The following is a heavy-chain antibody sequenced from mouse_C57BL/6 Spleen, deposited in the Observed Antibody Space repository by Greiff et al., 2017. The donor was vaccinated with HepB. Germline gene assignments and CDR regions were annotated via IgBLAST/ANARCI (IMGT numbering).Heavy chain of an antibody. V-gene: IGHV1-80*01. CDR3: ARRTTVVGDYAMDY. CDR2: IYPGDGDT. Sequence: VQLQQSGAELVKPGASVKISCKASGYAFSSYWMNWVKQRPGKGLEWIGQIYPGDGDTNYNGKFKGKATLTADKSSSTAYMQLSSLTSEDSAVYFCARRTTVVGDYAMDYWGQGTSVTVSS. CDR1: GYAFSSYW. J-gene: IGHJ4*01. D-gene: IGHD1-1*01.